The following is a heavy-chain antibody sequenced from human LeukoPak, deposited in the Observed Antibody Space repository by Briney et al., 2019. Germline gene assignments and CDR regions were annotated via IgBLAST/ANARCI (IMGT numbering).Heavy chain of an antibody. Sequence: GGSLRLSCAASGFTFSNYAMHWVRQAPGKGLEWVAVISYDGSNKYYADSVKGRFTISRDNSKNTLYLQMNSLRAEDTAVYYCARDISMTTVALWGQGTLVTVSS. CDR1: GFTFSNYA. CDR2: ISYDGSNK. V-gene: IGHV3-30-3*01. CDR3: ARDISMTTVAL. D-gene: IGHD4-23*01. J-gene: IGHJ4*02.